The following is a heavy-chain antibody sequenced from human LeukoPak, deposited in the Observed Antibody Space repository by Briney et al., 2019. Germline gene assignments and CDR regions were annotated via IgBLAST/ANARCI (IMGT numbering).Heavy chain of an antibody. V-gene: IGHV1-2*06. CDR3: ARKGMATIWARYYFDY. Sequence: ASVKVSCKASGYTFTGYYMHWVRQAPGQGLEWMGRINPNSGGTNYAQKFQGRVTMTRDTSISTAYMELSRLRSDDTAVYYCARKGMATIWARYYFDYWGQGTLVTVSS. D-gene: IGHD5-12*01. J-gene: IGHJ4*02. CDR2: INPNSGGT. CDR1: GYTFTGYY.